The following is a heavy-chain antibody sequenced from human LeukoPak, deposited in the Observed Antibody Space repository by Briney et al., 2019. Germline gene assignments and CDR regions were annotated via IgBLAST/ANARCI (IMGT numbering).Heavy chain of an antibody. D-gene: IGHD3-16*01. CDR1: GGSISSGSYY. Sequence: TSSETLSLTCTVSGGSISSGSYYWSWIRQPAGKGLEWIGRIYASGSTNYNSSLKSRVTISVDMSKNQFSLKLSSVTAADTAVYYCASRGPPQIDPWGQGTLVTVSS. CDR2: IYASGST. CDR3: ASRGPPQIDP. J-gene: IGHJ5*02. V-gene: IGHV4-61*02.